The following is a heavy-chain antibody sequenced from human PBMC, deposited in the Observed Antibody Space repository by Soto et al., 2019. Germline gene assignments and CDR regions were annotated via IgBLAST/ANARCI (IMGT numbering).Heavy chain of an antibody. CDR3: ARGLEWSPRGPDWFDP. D-gene: IGHD3-3*01. CDR2: IIPILGIA. CDR1: GGTLSSYT. V-gene: IGHV1-69*02. Sequence: SVKVSCKASGGTLSSYTISWVRQSPGQGLEWMGRIIPILGIANYAQKFQGRVTITADKSTSTAYMELSSLRSEDTAVYYCARGLEWSPRGPDWFDPWGQGTLVTVS. J-gene: IGHJ5*02.